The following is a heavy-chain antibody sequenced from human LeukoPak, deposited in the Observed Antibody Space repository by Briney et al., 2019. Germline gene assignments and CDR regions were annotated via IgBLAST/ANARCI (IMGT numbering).Heavy chain of an antibody. Sequence: GASVKVSCKASGYTFTSYGISWVRQAPGHGLEWMGWISAYNGNTNYAQKLQGRVTMTTDTSTSTAYMELRCLRSDDTAVYYCARERRYDFWSGYFYFDYWGQGTLVTVSS. CDR1: GYTFTSYG. V-gene: IGHV1-18*01. J-gene: IGHJ4*02. CDR3: ARERRYDFWSGYFYFDY. D-gene: IGHD3-3*01. CDR2: ISAYNGNT.